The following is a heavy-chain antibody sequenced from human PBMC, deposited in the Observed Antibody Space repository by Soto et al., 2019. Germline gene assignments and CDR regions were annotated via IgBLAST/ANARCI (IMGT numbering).Heavy chain of an antibody. J-gene: IGHJ6*02. CDR1: GGSISSGDYY. D-gene: IGHD2-2*01. Sequence: PSETLSLTCTVSGGSISSGDYYWSWIRQPPGKGLEWIGYIYYSGSTYYNPSLKSRVTISVDTSKNQFSLKVSSVTAADTAMYYCARLGGYCSGTSCYGYYGMDVWGQGTTVTVSS. V-gene: IGHV4-30-4*01. CDR2: IYYSGST. CDR3: ARLGGYCSGTSCYGYYGMDV.